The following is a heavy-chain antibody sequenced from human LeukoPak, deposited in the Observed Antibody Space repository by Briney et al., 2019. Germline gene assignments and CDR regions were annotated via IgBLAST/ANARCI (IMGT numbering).Heavy chain of an antibody. D-gene: IGHD3-16*01. CDR1: GSRFTSYW. J-gene: IGHJ3*02. Sequence: RGSLQISCQGSGSRFTSYWIGCVRLMPGKGLEWMGIIYPGDSDTRYSPSFQGQVTISADKSISTAYLQWSSLKASDTAMYYCARPTGGVWGSPFDAFDIWGQGTMVTVSS. V-gene: IGHV5-51*01. CDR2: IYPGDSDT. CDR3: ARPTGGVWGSPFDAFDI.